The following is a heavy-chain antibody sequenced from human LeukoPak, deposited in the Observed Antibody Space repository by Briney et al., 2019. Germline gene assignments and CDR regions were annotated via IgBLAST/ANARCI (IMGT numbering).Heavy chain of an antibody. CDR2: ISAYNGNT. D-gene: IGHD3-22*01. CDR3: ARAYDSSGYYTYYFDY. Sequence: EASVKVSCKASGYTFTSYGISWVRQAPGQGLEWMGWISAYNGNTNYAQKLQGRVTMTTDTSTSTAYMELRSLRSDDTAVYYCARAYDSSGYYTYYFDYWGQGTLVTVSS. CDR1: GYTFTSYG. V-gene: IGHV1-18*01. J-gene: IGHJ4*02.